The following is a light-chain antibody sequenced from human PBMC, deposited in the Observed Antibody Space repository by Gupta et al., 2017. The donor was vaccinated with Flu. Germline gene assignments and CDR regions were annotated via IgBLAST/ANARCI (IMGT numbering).Light chain of an antibody. J-gene: IGKJ5*01. V-gene: IGKV1-9*01. Sequence: DIQLTQSPSFLSASVGGRVTITCRGSQRISGYLGWYQQKPGKAPKLLIYAASTLQSGVPSRFSGSGSGTEFTLTISSLQPEDFATYYCQQVNSYPITFGQGTRLDIK. CDR3: QQVNSYPIT. CDR1: QRISGY. CDR2: AAS.